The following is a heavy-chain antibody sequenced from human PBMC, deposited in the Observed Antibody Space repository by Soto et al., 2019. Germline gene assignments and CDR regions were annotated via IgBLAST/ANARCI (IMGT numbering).Heavy chain of an antibody. CDR2: ISAYNGNT. D-gene: IGHD3-22*01. V-gene: IGHV1-18*01. CDR3: ARDVSHDSSGYYSWMAI. CDR1: GYTFTNYG. J-gene: IGHJ4*02. Sequence: ASVKVSCKASGYTFTNYGISWVRQAPGQRLEWMGWISAYNGNTNYAQKLQGRVTMTTDTSTSTAYMELRSLRSDDTAVYYCARDVSHDSSGYYSWMAIWGQGTLVTVSS.